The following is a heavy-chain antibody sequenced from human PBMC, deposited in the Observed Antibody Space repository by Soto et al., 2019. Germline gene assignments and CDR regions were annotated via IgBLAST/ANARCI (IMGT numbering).Heavy chain of an antibody. CDR2: ISSSSSYI. CDR1: GFTFSSYS. J-gene: IGHJ4*02. Sequence: VGSLRLSCAASGFTFSSYSMNWVRQAPGKGLEWVSSISSSSSYIYYADSVKGRFTISRDNAKNSLYLQMNSLRAEDTAVYYCARDLYDSSGYYYYFDYWGQGTLVTVSS. V-gene: IGHV3-21*01. D-gene: IGHD3-22*01. CDR3: ARDLYDSSGYYYYFDY.